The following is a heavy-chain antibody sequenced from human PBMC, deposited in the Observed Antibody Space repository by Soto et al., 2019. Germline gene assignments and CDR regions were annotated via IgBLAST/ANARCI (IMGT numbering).Heavy chain of an antibody. Sequence: ESGGGLVKPGGSLRLSCAASGFTFSSYSMNWVRQAPGKGLEWVSSISSSSSYIYYADSVKGRFTISRDNAKNSLYLQMNSLRAKDTSVYYCARVIDGDYPNGGFDYWGQGTLVTVSS. CDR1: GFTFSSYS. CDR2: ISSSSSYI. J-gene: IGHJ4*02. V-gene: IGHV3-21*01. D-gene: IGHD4-17*01. CDR3: ARVIDGDYPNGGFDY.